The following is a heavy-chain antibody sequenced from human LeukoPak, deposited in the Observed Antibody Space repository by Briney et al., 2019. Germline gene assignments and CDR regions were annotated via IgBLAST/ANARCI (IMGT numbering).Heavy chain of an antibody. CDR3: ARVSPYYGDYGLDY. Sequence: PGGSLRLSCAASGFTFINAWMSWVRQAPGKGLEWVSVIYSGGSTYYADSVKGRFTISRDNSKNTLYLQMNSLRAEDTAVYYCARVSPYYGDYGLDYWGQGTLVTVSS. V-gene: IGHV3-53*01. J-gene: IGHJ4*02. CDR2: IYSGGST. CDR1: GFTFINAW. D-gene: IGHD4-17*01.